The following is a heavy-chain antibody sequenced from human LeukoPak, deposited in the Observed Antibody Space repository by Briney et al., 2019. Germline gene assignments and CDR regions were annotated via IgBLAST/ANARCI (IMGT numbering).Heavy chain of an antibody. D-gene: IGHD2-2*01. J-gene: IGHJ4*02. V-gene: IGHV3-48*01. Sequence: GGSLRLSCAASGSSFSNYSMSWVRQAPGRGLEWVSYISSSSSSTIYYADSVKGRFAISRDTANNSLYLQMHSLRAEDTAVYYCARRLSFGVYCSSTSCPFDYWGQGTLVTVSS. CDR1: GSSFSNYS. CDR3: ARRLSFGVYCSSTSCPFDY. CDR2: ISSSSSSTI.